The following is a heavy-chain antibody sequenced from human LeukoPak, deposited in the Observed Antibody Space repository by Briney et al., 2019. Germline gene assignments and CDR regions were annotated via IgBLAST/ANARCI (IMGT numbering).Heavy chain of an antibody. J-gene: IGHJ3*02. Sequence: PGGSLRLSCAASGFSFSSYAMGWVRQAPGKGLEWVSYISSSSSTIYYADSVKGRFTISRDNAKNSLYLQMNSLRDEDTAVYYCARDGGAYCSGGSCYEVDAFDIWGQGTMVTVS. CDR1: GFSFSSYA. CDR3: ARDGGAYCSGGSCYEVDAFDI. D-gene: IGHD2-15*01. CDR2: ISSSSSTI. V-gene: IGHV3-48*02.